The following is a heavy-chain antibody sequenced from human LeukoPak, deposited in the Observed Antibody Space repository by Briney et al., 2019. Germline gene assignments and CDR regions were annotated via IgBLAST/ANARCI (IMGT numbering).Heavy chain of an antibody. J-gene: IGHJ3*02. Sequence: PSETLSLTCTVSGGSLSSYYWSWIRQPPGKGLEWIGRIYTSGSTNYNPSLKSRVTMSVDTSKNQFSLKLSSVTAADTAVYYCARERPFRYFVWLSGIRDAFDIWGQGTMVTVSS. CDR1: GGSLSSYY. D-gene: IGHD3-9*01. CDR3: ARERPFRYFVWLSGIRDAFDI. V-gene: IGHV4-4*07. CDR2: IYTSGST.